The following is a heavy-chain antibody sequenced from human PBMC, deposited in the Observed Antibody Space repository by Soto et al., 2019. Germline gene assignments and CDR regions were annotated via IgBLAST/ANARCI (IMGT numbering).Heavy chain of an antibody. CDR1: GGSFSAYY. CDR3: ARATAPVLRSLEWSTIIPHYFDF. V-gene: IGHV4-34*01. Sequence: SETALTCAVSGGSFSAYYWGWIRQPRGKGLEWLGDVNHSGSTNYNPSLKSRVSISVDTSKNQFSLKLSSVTAADTAVYYCARATAPVLRSLEWSTIIPHYFDFWGQGTLVTVSS. D-gene: IGHD3-3*01. J-gene: IGHJ4*02. CDR2: VNHSGST.